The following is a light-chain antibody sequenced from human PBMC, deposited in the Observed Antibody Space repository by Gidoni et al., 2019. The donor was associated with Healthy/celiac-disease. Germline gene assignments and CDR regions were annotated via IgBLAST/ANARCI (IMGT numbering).Light chain of an antibody. V-gene: IGKV3-20*01. J-gene: IGKJ2*02. Sequence: VLTQSPCTLSLSPGERSTLSCRASQSVSSSYLSWYQQKPGKAPRLLIYGASRRATGIPDRLSGSGSGTDFTLTISRLEPEDFAVYYCQQYGSSPPCTFGQGTKLEIK. CDR1: QSVSSSY. CDR3: QQYGSSPPCT. CDR2: GAS.